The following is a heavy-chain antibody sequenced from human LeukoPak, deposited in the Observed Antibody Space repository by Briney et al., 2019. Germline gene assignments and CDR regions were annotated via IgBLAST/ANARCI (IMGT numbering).Heavy chain of an antibody. D-gene: IGHD3-10*01. CDR1: GGSFSGYY. CDR2: INHSGST. Sequence: PSETLSLTCAVYGGSFSGYYCSWIRQPPGKGLEWIGEINHSGSTNYNPSLKSRVTISVDTSKNQFSLKLSSVAAADTAVYYCASVRYYYGSGTWDDYWGQGTLVTVSS. J-gene: IGHJ4*02. V-gene: IGHV4-34*01. CDR3: ASVRYYYGSGTWDDY.